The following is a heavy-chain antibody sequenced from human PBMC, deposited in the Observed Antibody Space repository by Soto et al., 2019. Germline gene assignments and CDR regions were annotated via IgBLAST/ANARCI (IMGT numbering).Heavy chain of an antibody. J-gene: IGHJ4*02. Sequence: SETLSLTGTVSGSSNGSYYWSWIRQPPAKRLECIRYIHSSGSTNYNPSLKRRVTISVDTSKNQFCLRRSSGTAAHPAVYYCSRGRYSSGWHVDCWGKGTLVTISS. CDR1: GSSNGSYY. CDR2: IHSSGST. D-gene: IGHD6-19*01. V-gene: IGHV4-59*01. CDR3: SRGRYSSGWHVDC.